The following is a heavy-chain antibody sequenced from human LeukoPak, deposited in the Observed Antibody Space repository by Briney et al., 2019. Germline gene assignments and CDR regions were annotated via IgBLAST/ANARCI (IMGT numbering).Heavy chain of an antibody. J-gene: IGHJ4*02. CDR2: ISSSSSYI. Sequence: PGGSLRLSCAASGFTFSSYSMNWVRQAPGKGLEWVSSISSSSSYIYYADSVKGRFTISRDNAKNSLYLQMNSLRAEDTAVYYCARDRCSSGCPHDYWGQRTLVTVSS. CDR1: GFTFSSYS. V-gene: IGHV3-21*01. D-gene: IGHD6-19*01. CDR3: ARDRCSSGCPHDY.